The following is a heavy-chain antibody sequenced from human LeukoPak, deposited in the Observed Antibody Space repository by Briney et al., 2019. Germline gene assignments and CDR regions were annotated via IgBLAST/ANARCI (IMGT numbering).Heavy chain of an antibody. CDR2: IIDSGSTS. CDR1: GFTFSSYA. Sequence: GGSLRLSCAASGFTFSSYAMGWVRQAPGKGLEWVSSIIDSGSTSFYADSVKGRFTISRDNSKNTLFLQMNSLRAEDTALYYCAKRGRYYFDYWGQGTLVTVSS. D-gene: IGHD3-10*01. CDR3: AKRGRYYFDY. J-gene: IGHJ4*02. V-gene: IGHV3-23*01.